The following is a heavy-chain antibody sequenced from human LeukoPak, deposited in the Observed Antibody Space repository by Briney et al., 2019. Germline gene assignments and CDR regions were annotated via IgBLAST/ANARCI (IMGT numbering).Heavy chain of an antibody. CDR3: ARGSSSRGRWLQFRTHDAFDI. V-gene: IGHV4-39*07. Sequence: SETLSLTCTVSGGSISSSSYYWGWIRQPPGKGLEWIGSIYYSGSTNYNPSLKSRVTISVDTSKNQFSLKLSSVTAADTAVYYCARGSSSRGRWLQFRTHDAFDIWGQGTMVTVSS. CDR2: IYYSGST. J-gene: IGHJ3*02. CDR1: GGSISSSSYY. D-gene: IGHD5-24*01.